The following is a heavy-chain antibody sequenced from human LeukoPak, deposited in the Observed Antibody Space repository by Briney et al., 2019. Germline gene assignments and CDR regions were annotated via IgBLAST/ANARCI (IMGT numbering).Heavy chain of an antibody. Sequence: GGSLRLSCAASGFTFSSYSMNWVRQAPGKGLEWVSAISGSGGSTYYADSVKGRFTISRDNSKNTLYLQMNSLRAEDTAVYYCAKDGPNRSPSPYYYDSSGYFHAFDIWGQGTMVTVSS. D-gene: IGHD3-22*01. CDR1: GFTFSSYS. CDR2: ISGSGGST. J-gene: IGHJ3*02. V-gene: IGHV3-23*01. CDR3: AKDGPNRSPSPYYYDSSGYFHAFDI.